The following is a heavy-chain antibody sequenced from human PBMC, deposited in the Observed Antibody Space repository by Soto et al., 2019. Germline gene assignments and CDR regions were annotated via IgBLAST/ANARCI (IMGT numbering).Heavy chain of an antibody. CDR3: AREGRGYDSSGYYTPLYWFDP. CDR1: GGSVSSGSYY. D-gene: IGHD3-22*01. V-gene: IGHV4-61*01. Sequence: PSETLSLTCTVSGGSVSSGSYYWSWIRQPPGKGLEWIGYIYYSGSTNYNPSLKSRVTISVDTSKNQFSLKLSSVTAADTAVYYCAREGRGYDSSGYYTPLYWFDPWGQGTLVTVSS. CDR2: IYYSGST. J-gene: IGHJ5*02.